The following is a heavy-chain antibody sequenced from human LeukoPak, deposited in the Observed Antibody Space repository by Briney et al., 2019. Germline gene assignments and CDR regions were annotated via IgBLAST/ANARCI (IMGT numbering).Heavy chain of an antibody. Sequence: PSETFSLNCDVYGGSFRGLLWSWIQQPRGVGLVGIGDLNYSGGTNYNPSLKCRVTISVDTSKYQLSPKLSSVTAAGTAVHYCAEGSGYYYFDYWGQRTLVTVSS. CDR1: GGSFRGLL. J-gene: IGHJ4*02. V-gene: IGHV4-59*11. CDR2: LNYSGGT. D-gene: IGHD3-22*01. CDR3: AEGSGYYYFDY.